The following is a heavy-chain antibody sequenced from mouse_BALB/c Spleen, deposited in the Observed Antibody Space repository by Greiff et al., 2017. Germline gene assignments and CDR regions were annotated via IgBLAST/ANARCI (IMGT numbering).Heavy chain of an antibody. J-gene: IGHJ4*01. CDR3: ARGKSLYYYAMDY. CDR1: GYSFTGYY. V-gene: IGHV1S34*01. Sequence: LVKTGASVKISCKASGYSFTGYYMHWVKQSHGKSLEWIGYISCYNGATSYNQKFKGKATFTVDTSSSTAYMQFNSLTSEDSAVYYCARGKSLYYYAMDYWGQGTSVTVSS. CDR2: ISCYNGAT.